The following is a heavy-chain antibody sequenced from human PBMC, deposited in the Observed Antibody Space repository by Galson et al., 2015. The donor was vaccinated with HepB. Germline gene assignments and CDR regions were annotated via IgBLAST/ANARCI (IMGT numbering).Heavy chain of an antibody. J-gene: IGHJ6*02. CDR3: ARQTGGIVCSSYGMDV. Sequence: SVKVSCKASGCTFSSYAIGWVRQAPGQGLEWVGGIIRIFGTTNYAQKLQGRVTITADESTSTAYMELSSLRSEDTAVYYCARQTGGIVCSSYGMDVWGQGTTVTVSS. V-gene: IGHV1-69*13. D-gene: IGHD2-15*01. CDR1: GCTFSSYA. CDR2: IIRIFGTT.